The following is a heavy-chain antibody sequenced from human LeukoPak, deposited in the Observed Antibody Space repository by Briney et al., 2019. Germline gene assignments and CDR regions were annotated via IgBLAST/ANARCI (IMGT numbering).Heavy chain of an antibody. CDR3: ARSVCSSTSCYTGDY. CDR2: ISAYNGNT. CDR1: GYTFTSYG. D-gene: IGHD2-2*02. V-gene: IGHV1-18*01. J-gene: IGHJ4*02. Sequence: ASVKVSCKASGYTFTSYGISWVRQAPGQGLEWMGWISAYNGNTSYAQKLQGRVTMTTDTSTSTAYMELRSLRSDDTAVYYCARSVCSSTSCYTGDYWGQGTLVTVSS.